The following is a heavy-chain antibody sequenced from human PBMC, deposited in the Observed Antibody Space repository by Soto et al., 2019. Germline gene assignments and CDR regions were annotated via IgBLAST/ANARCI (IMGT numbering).Heavy chain of an antibody. V-gene: IGHV3-7*01. CDR1: GFSLSSYW. CDR3: ARLSTSAGRRDLAC. J-gene: IGHJ4*02. Sequence: EVQLVESGGGLVQPGGSLRLSCAASGFSLSSYWMSWVRQAPGKGLEWVANMNQDGSESDYVGYVKGRFTFTRDNAKNSLYLQMNSLRAEDTAVYYCARLSTSAGRRDLACWGQGTLVTVSS. CDR2: MNQDGSES.